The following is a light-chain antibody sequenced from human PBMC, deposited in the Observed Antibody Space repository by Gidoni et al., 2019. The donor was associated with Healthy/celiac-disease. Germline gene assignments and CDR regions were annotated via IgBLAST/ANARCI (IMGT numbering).Light chain of an antibody. CDR1: QSISSL. J-gene: IGKJ1*01. CDR2: KAS. V-gene: IGKV1-5*03. CDR3: QQYNSYQWT. Sequence: DIQMTQSPFTLSASVGDRVTITCRASQSISSLLAWYQQKPGKAPKLLIYKASSLESGVPSRFSGSGSGTEFTLTISSLQPDDFATYYCQQYNSYQWTFGQGTKVEIK.